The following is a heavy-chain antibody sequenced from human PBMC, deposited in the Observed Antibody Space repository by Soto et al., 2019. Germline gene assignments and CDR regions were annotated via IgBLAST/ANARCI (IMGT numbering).Heavy chain of an antibody. V-gene: IGHV5-51*01. Sequence: PGESLKISCKGSGYSFTSYWIGWVRKMTGKGLEWMGIIYPGDSDTRYSPSFQGQVTISADKSISTANLQWSSLKASDTAMYYFARMVTPDYYYYGMDVWGQGTTVTVSS. CDR2: IYPGDSDT. CDR1: GYSFTSYW. J-gene: IGHJ6*02. D-gene: IGHD4-4*01. CDR3: ARMVTPDYYYYGMDV.